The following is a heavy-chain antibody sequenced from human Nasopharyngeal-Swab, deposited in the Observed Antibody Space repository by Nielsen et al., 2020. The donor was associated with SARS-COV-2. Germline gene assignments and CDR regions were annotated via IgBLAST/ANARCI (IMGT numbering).Heavy chain of an antibody. Sequence: WIRQPPGQGLVWVSRINSDGSSTSYADSVKGRFTISRDNAKNTLYLQMNSLRAEDTAVYYCASSRPLWAFDIWGQGTMVTVSS. V-gene: IGHV3-74*01. CDR2: INSDGSST. CDR3: ASSRPLWAFDI. J-gene: IGHJ3*02.